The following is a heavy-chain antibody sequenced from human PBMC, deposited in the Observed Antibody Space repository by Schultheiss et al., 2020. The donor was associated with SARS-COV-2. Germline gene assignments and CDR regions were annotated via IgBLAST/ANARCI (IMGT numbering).Heavy chain of an antibody. CDR1: GFTFSSYS. J-gene: IGHJ3*02. V-gene: IGHV3-23*01. CDR2: ISGSGGST. Sequence: GGSLRLSCTASGFTFSSYSMNWVRQAPGKGLEWVSAISGSGGSTYYADSVKGRFTISRDNSKNTLYLQMNSLRAEDTAVYYCAKDAVLSWLVAFDIWGQGTMVTVSS. D-gene: IGHD6-19*01. CDR3: AKDAVLSWLVAFDI.